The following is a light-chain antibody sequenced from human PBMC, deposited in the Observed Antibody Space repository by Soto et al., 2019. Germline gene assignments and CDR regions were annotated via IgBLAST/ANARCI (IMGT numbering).Light chain of an antibody. Sequence: QSVLTQPPSVSGSPGQSVTISCTGTSSDVGSYNRVSWYQQPPGTAPQLMIYEVSNRPSGVPDRFSGSKSGNTASLTISGRQAEDEADYYCSSYTSSSSVVFGGGTKLTVL. CDR3: SSYTSSSSVV. CDR1: SSDVGSYNR. CDR2: EVS. J-gene: IGLJ2*01. V-gene: IGLV2-18*02.